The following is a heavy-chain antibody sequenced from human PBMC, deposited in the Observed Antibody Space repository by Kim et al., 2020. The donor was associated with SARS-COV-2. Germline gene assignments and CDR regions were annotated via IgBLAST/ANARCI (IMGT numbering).Heavy chain of an antibody. J-gene: IGHJ4*02. CDR3: AKGERITMIGVVSVFDY. CDR2: ISGSGGST. D-gene: IGHD3-22*01. V-gene: IGHV3-23*01. CDR1: GFTFSSYA. Sequence: GGSLRLSCAASGFTFSSYAMSWVRQAPGKGLEWVSAISGSGGSTYYADSVKGRFTISRDNSKNTLYLQMNSLRAEDTAVYYCAKGERITMIGVVSVFDYWGQGTLVTVSS.